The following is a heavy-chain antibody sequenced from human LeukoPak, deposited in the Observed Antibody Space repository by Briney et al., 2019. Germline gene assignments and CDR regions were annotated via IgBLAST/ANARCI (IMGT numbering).Heavy chain of an antibody. CDR2: ISYDGSNK. Sequence: PGRSLRLSCAASGFTFSSYGTHWVRQAPGKGLEWVAVISYDGSNKYYADSVKGRFTISRDNSKNTLYLQMSSLRAEDTAVYYCARESLPAATPLDYWGQGTLVTVSS. D-gene: IGHD2-2*01. V-gene: IGHV3-30*03. CDR3: ARESLPAATPLDY. CDR1: GFTFSSYG. J-gene: IGHJ4*02.